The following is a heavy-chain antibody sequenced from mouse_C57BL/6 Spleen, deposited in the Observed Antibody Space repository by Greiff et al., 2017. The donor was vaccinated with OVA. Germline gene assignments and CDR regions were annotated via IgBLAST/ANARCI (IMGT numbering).Heavy chain of an antibody. CDR2: INYDGSRT. J-gene: IGHJ2*01. CDR3: SRDHGTHLDY. D-gene: IGHD2-1*01. Sequence: EVMLVESGGGLVKPGGSMKLSCKASGFTLGDYYMAWVRQVQEMGLEWVANINYDGSRTYYLDSLKSRFNISRANAKKILYLQISSLKSEDTATYYCSRDHGTHLDYWGQGTTLTVSS. CDR1: GFTLGDYY. V-gene: IGHV5-16*01.